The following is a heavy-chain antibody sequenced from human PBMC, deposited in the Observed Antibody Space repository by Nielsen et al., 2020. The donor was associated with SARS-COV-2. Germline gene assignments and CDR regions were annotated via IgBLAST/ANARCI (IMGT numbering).Heavy chain of an antibody. J-gene: IGHJ6*02. D-gene: IGHD3-22*01. CDR2: IRYDGSNK. V-gene: IGHV3-30*02. CDR1: GFTFSSYG. CDR3: AKRRYDSSGYYYPRDYYYGMDV. Sequence: GESLKISCAASGFTFSSYGMHWVRQAPGKGLEWVAFIRYDGSNKYYADSVKGRFTISRDNSKNTLYLQMNSLRAEDTAVYYCAKRRYDSSGYYYPRDYYYGMDVWGQGTTVTVSS.